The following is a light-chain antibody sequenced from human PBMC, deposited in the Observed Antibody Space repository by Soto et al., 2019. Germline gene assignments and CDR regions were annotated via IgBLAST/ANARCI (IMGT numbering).Light chain of an antibody. Sequence: EIVLTQSPGTLSLSPGERANLSCRASQSVSSRLAWYQQKPGQAPRLLIYGASSRATGIPDRFSGSGSGTDFTLTISRLEPEDFAVYYCQQYGSSQTFGQGTRLEIK. V-gene: IGKV3-20*01. CDR3: QQYGSSQT. J-gene: IGKJ5*01. CDR1: QSVSSR. CDR2: GAS.